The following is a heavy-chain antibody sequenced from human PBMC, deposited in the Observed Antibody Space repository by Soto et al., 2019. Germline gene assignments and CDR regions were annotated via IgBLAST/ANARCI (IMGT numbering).Heavy chain of an antibody. J-gene: IGHJ4*02. Sequence: ASVKVSCKTSGYKFTSYAMHWVRQAPGQRAEWMGWINAGNGYAEYSQKFQGRVTITRDTSATTAYMEVNSLRSEDTAVYYCARRDSSSGGFDYWGQGSMVTIS. CDR2: INAGNGYA. CDR3: ARRDSSSGGFDY. V-gene: IGHV1-3*01. CDR1: GYKFTSYA. D-gene: IGHD6-6*01.